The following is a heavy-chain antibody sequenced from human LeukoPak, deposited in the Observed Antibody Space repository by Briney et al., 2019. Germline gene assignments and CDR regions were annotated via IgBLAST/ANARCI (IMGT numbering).Heavy chain of an antibody. CDR2: IYHSGST. D-gene: IGHD3-22*01. CDR3: ARGDWDYYDSSGYLPPGY. V-gene: IGHV4-30-2*01. J-gene: IGHJ4*02. CDR1: GGSISSGGYS. Sequence: SETLSLTCAVSGGSISSGGYSWSWIRQPPGKGLEWIGYIYHSGSTYYNPSLKSRVTISVDRSKNQFSLKLSSVTAADTAVYYCARGDWDYYDSSGYLPPGYWGQGTLVTVSS.